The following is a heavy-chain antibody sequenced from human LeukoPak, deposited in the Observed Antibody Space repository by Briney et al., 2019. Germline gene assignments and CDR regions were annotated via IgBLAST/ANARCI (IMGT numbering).Heavy chain of an antibody. D-gene: IGHD2-2*01. CDR3: ASAIVVVPAAIRDAFDI. Sequence: GGSLRLSCAASGFTFSSYSMNWVRQAPGKGLEWVSYISSSSSTIYYADSVKGRFTTSRDNAKNSLYLQMNSLRAEDTAVYYCASAIVVVPAAIRDAFDIWGQGTMVTVSS. V-gene: IGHV3-48*01. CDR1: GFTFSSYS. CDR2: ISSSSSTI. J-gene: IGHJ3*02.